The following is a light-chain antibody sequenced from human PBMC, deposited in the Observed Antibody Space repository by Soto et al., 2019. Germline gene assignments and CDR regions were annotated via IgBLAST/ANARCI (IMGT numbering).Light chain of an antibody. V-gene: IGKV3-20*01. CDR2: GAS. Sequence: EIVLTQSPGTLSLSPGARAPLSCRASQSVSSSYLAWYQQTPGQAPRLLIYGASSRATGIPDRFSGSGSGTDFTLTISRLEPEDFAVYYCQQYGSSPETFGQGTKVDI. CDR3: QQYGSSPET. CDR1: QSVSSSY. J-gene: IGKJ1*01.